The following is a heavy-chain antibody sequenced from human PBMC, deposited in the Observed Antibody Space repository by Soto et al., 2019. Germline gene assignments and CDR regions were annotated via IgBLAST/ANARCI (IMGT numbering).Heavy chain of an antibody. D-gene: IGHD4-17*01. CDR2: IYPGDSHA. CDR1: GYDFASYW. Sequence: GESLKISWKGAGYDFASYWIGWVRQMPGKGLEYMAMIYPGDSHAKYSPSFQGHVSISADKSANSTSLQWRSLRASDSAMYFCARQGWTLTTKTPSDIWGQGPLVNVP. CDR3: ARQGWTLTTKTPSDI. J-gene: IGHJ4*02. V-gene: IGHV5-51*01.